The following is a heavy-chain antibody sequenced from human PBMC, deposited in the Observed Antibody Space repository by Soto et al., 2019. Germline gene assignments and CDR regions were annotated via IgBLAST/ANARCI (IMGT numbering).Heavy chain of an antibody. Sequence: ASVKVSCKASGYTFTSYGISWVRQAPGQGLEWMGWISAYNGNTNYAQKLQGRVTMTTYTSTGTAYMELRSLRSDYTAVYYCARDVNERLIVLMVYAPRYNWFDPWGQGTLVTVSS. J-gene: IGHJ5*02. CDR3: ARDVNERLIVLMVYAPRYNWFDP. CDR2: ISAYNGNT. D-gene: IGHD2-8*01. CDR1: GYTFTSYG. V-gene: IGHV1-18*01.